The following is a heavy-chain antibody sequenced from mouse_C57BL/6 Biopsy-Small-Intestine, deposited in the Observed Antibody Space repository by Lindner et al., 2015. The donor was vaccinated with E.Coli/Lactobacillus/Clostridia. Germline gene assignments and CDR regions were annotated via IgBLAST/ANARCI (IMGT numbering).Heavy chain of an antibody. D-gene: IGHD1-1*02. V-gene: IGHV1-7*01. CDR2: VSTNNGET. J-gene: IGHJ4*01. CDR1: GYTLTSYG. CDR3: AREYCTGGMCWGVDY. Sequence: SVKVSCKASGYTLTSYGISWVRQAPGQGLEWMGWVSTNNGETKYAQKFQGRVTVTTDTSRVTMTTDTSTSTAYMELRSLRSDDTAVYYCAREYCTGGMCWGVDYWGQGTLVTVSS.